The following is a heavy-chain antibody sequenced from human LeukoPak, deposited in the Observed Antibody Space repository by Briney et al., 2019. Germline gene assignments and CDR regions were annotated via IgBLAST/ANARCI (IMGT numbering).Heavy chain of an antibody. V-gene: IGHV1-69*13. D-gene: IGHD4-17*01. CDR1: GGTFSSYA. J-gene: IGHJ5*02. CDR3: ATTVTTGSRNWFDP. Sequence: ASVKVSCKASGGTFSSYAISWVRQAPGQGLEWMGGIIPIFGTANYAQKFQGRVTITADESTSTAYMELSSLRSEDTAVYYCATTVTTGSRNWFDPWGQGTLVTVSS. CDR2: IIPIFGTA.